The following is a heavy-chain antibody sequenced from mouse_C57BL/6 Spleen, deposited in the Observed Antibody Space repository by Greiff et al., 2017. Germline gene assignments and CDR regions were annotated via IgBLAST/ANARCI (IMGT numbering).Heavy chain of an antibody. Sequence: VQLLQPGAELVKPGASVKMSCKASGYTFTSYWITWVKQRPGQGLEWIGDIYPGSGSTNYNEKFKSKATLTVDTSSSTAYMQLSSLTSEDSAVYYCASFYGSSPGWFAYWGQGTLVTVSA. J-gene: IGHJ3*01. CDR1: GYTFTSYW. CDR3: ASFYGSSPGWFAY. V-gene: IGHV1-55*01. CDR2: IYPGSGST. D-gene: IGHD1-1*01.